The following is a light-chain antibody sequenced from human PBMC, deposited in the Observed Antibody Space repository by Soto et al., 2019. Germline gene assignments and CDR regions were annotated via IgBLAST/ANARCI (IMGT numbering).Light chain of an antibody. Sequence: EVFMTQSPGTLSVSPWERATLSCWASQGLGNNLAWYQQKPGQGPRLLIYAASTRATGVPARFSGSGSQTEFTLTISSLQSEDFVVYYCQQYNYWPLSFGGGTKVDI. J-gene: IGKJ4*01. CDR2: AAS. CDR3: QQYNYWPLS. CDR1: QGLGNN. V-gene: IGKV3-15*01.